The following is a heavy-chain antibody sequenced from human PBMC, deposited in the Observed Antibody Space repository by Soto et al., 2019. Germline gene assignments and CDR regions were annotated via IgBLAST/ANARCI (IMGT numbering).Heavy chain of an antibody. CDR2: IKSKTDGGTT. CDR3: HTTAVAGTYYCYGMDV. V-gene: IGHV3-15*01. Sequence: GGSLRLSCAASGFTFSNAWMSWVRQAPGKGLEWVGRIKSKTDGGTTDYAAPVKGRFTISRDDSKNTLYLQMNSLKTEDTAVYYCHTTAVAGTYYCYGMDVWGQGTTVTVSS. D-gene: IGHD6-19*01. CDR1: GFTFSNAW. J-gene: IGHJ6*02.